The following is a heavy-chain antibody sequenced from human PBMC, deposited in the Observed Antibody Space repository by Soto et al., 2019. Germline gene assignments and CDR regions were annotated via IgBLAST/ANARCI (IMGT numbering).Heavy chain of an antibody. Sequence: QLHLVQSGAVVKKPGASVTVSCSASGYPVTAYYMHWVRQAPGRGLEWMGGNNPATGAAKYTQTFQGRVTNTRDTSTSTVFMELSGLTSRAPAVVYWARGGGVGVAGSAAFDMWGQGTLVTVSS. CDR2: NNPATGAA. J-gene: IGHJ3*02. D-gene: IGHD3-3*01. V-gene: IGHV1-2*01. CDR3: ARGGGVGVAGSAAFDM. CDR1: GYPVTAYY.